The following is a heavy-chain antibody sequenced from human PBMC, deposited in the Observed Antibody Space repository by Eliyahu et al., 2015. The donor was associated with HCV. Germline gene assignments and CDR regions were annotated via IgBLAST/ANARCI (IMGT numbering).Heavy chain of an antibody. J-gene: IGHJ6*02. D-gene: IGHD2-2*01. V-gene: IGHV3-66*01. CDR3: ARRHVVVLSSGMDV. Sequence: EVQLVESGGGLVQPGGSLRLSCAASGFXVSSNYMSWVRQAPGKGLEWVSVIYSGGSTYYADSVKGRFTISRDNSKNTLYLQMNSLRAEDTAVYYCARRHVVVLSSGMDVWGQGTTVTVSS. CDR1: GFXVSSNY. CDR2: IYSGGST.